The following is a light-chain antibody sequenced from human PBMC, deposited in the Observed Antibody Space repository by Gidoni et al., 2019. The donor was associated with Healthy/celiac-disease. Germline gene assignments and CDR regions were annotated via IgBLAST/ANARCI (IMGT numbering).Light chain of an antibody. CDR3: CSYAGSYTLYV. Sequence: QSALPPPRPVSGSPGQSVTIPGTGTSSDVGGYNYVPWYQQHPGKAPKHMMYDDSKRPSGVPDRFSGAKSGNTASLTITGLQAEDEADYYCCSYAGSYTLYVFGTGTKVTVL. J-gene: IGLJ1*01. CDR1: SSDVGGYNY. CDR2: DDS. V-gene: IGLV2-11*01.